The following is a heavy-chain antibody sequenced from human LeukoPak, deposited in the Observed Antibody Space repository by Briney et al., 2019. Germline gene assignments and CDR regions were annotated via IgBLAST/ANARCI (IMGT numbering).Heavy chain of an antibody. CDR1: GYTFTSYD. CDR3: ARGVGYFDWLLGHYYGMDV. D-gene: IGHD3-9*01. Sequence: GASVKVSCKASGYTFTSYDINWVRQATGQGLEWMGWMNPNCGNTGYAQKFQGRVTMTRNTSISTAYMELSSLRSEDTAVYYCARGVGYFDWLLGHYYGMDVWGQGTTVTVSS. J-gene: IGHJ6*02. CDR2: MNPNCGNT. V-gene: IGHV1-8*01.